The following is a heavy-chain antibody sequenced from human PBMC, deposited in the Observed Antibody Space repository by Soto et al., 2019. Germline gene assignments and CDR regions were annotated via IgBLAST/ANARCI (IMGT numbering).Heavy chain of an antibody. CDR1: GYSFTSYW. CDR2: IYPGDSDT. V-gene: IGHV5-51*03. D-gene: IGHD2-21*01. CDR3: ASPLTAIAHPYYFNY. Sequence: EVQLVQSGAEVKKPGESLKISCKGSGYSFTSYWIGWVRQMPGRGLEWMGIIYPGDSDTRYSPSFQGQVTISVDKSISTAYLQWRSLEASDNDMYYCASPLTAIAHPYYFNYWGQGTLVTVSA. J-gene: IGHJ4*02.